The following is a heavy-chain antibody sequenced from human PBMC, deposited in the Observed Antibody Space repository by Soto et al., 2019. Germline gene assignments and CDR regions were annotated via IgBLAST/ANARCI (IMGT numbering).Heavy chain of an antibody. CDR1: GGSISSYY. V-gene: IGHV4-59*08. CDR3: ASNSYGYIFYEY. CDR2: IYYSGST. J-gene: IGHJ4*02. Sequence: PSETLSLTCTVSGGSISSYYWSWIRQPPGKGLEWIGYIYYSGSTYYNPSLKSRVTISVDTSKNQFSLKLSSVTAADTAVYYCASNSYGYIFYEYWGQGTLVTVSS. D-gene: IGHD5-18*01.